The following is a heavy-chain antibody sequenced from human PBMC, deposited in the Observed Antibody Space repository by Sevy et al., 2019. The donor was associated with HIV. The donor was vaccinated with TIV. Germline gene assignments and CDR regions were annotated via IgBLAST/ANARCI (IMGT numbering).Heavy chain of an antibody. Sequence: GGSLRLSCAATGFSLNDYYMTWIRQAPGKGLEWVSYISGVSGHTNYAGSVKGRFTISRDNTKNFVYLQMDGLRAEDTATYYCARDGNSGYYFNYYYYGMDVWGQGTTVTVSS. CDR1: GFSLNDYY. CDR2: ISGVSGHT. D-gene: IGHD3-22*01. V-gene: IGHV3-11*06. CDR3: ARDGNSGYYFNYYYYGMDV. J-gene: IGHJ6*02.